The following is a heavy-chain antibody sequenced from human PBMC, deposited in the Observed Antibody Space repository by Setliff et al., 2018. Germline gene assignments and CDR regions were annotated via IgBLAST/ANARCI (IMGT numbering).Heavy chain of an antibody. V-gene: IGHV4-59*01. J-gene: IGHJ2*01. D-gene: IGHD3-22*01. CDR1: GGSIGSSS. CDR3: ARAVDSSGYFPYWYFDL. Sequence: PSETLSLTCTVSGGSIGSSSWNWIRQSPGKGLEWIGYKSNRGDTSSNPSLRSRLTMSVDTSKSQFSLNLTSVTAADTAVYFCARAVDSSGYFPYWYFDLWGRGALVTVSS. CDR2: KSNRGDT.